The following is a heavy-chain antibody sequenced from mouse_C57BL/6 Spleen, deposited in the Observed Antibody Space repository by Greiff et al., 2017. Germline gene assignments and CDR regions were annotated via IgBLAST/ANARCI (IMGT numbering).Heavy chain of an antibody. Sequence: VQLQQSGPELVKPGASVQMSCKASGYSFTDYNMHWVKQSHGKSLEWIGYINPNYGGTSYNQKFKGKATLTVNKSSSTAYMELRSLTSEDSAVYYCARGGAGNFDYWGQGTTLTVSS. V-gene: IGHV1-22*01. CDR1: GYSFTDYN. CDR3: ARGGAGNFDY. CDR2: INPNYGGT. J-gene: IGHJ2*01. D-gene: IGHD4-1*01.